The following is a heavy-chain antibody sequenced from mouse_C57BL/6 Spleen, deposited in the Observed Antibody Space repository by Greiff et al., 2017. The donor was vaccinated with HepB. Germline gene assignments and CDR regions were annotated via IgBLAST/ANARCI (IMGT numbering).Heavy chain of an antibody. Sequence: QVQLQQPGAELVKPGASVKLSCKASGYTFTSYWMHWVKQRPGQGLEWIGMIHPNSGSTNYNEKFKSKATLTVDKSSSTAYMQLRSLTSEDSAVYYCARSWNWDLDYWGQGTTLTVSS. D-gene: IGHD4-1*01. CDR1: GYTFTSYW. CDR2: IHPNSGST. CDR3: ARSWNWDLDY. J-gene: IGHJ2*01. V-gene: IGHV1-64*01.